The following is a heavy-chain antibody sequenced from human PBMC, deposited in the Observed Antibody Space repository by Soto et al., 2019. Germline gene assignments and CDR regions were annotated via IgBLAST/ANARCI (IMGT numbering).Heavy chain of an antibody. CDR3: AKDASGSYPNYFDY. CDR2: ISYDGSNK. V-gene: IGHV3-30*18. CDR1: GFTFSSYG. D-gene: IGHD1-26*01. J-gene: IGHJ4*02. Sequence: PGGSLRLSCAASGFTFSSYGMHWVRQAPGKGLEWVAVISYDGSNKYYADSVKGRFTISRDNSKNTLYLQMNSLRAEDTAVYYCAKDASGSYPNYFDYWGQGTLVTVSS.